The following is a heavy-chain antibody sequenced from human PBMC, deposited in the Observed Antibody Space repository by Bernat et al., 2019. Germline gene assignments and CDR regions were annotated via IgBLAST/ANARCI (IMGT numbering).Heavy chain of an antibody. D-gene: IGHD3-16*02. Sequence: QVQLVQSGAEVKKPGSSVKVSCKASGGTSSSYAISWVRQAPGQGLEWMGGIIPIFGTANYAQKFQGRVTITADESTSTAYMELSSLRSEDTAVYYCARDSSNYDYIWGSYRADAFDIWGQGTMVTVSS. CDR3: ARDSSNYDYIWGSYRADAFDI. J-gene: IGHJ3*02. CDR1: GGTSSSYA. CDR2: IIPIFGTA. V-gene: IGHV1-69*01.